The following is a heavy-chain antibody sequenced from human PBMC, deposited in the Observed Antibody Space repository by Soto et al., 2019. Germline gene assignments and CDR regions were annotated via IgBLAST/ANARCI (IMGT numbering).Heavy chain of an antibody. CDR3: ARVVVVDAMGSGFEY. D-gene: IGHD2-15*01. CDR2: INPSCGST. J-gene: IGHJ4*02. Sequence: ASVKVSCKASGYTFTSYYMHWVRQAPGQGLEWMGIINPSCGSTSYAQKFQGRVTMTRDTYTSTVYMELSSLRSEDTAVYYCARVVVVDAMGSGFEYWGQGTLVTVSS. V-gene: IGHV1-46*01. CDR1: GYTFTSYY.